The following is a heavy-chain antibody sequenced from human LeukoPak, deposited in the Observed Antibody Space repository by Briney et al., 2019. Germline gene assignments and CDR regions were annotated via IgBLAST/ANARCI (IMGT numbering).Heavy chain of an antibody. J-gene: IGHJ4*02. D-gene: IGHD3-10*01. CDR2: IIPIFGTV. V-gene: IGHV1-69*13. Sequence: ASVKVSCKASGGTFSSYAISWVRQAPGQGLEWMGGIIPIFGTVNYAQKFQGRVTITADESTSTAYMELSSLRSEDTAVYYCARDQGSMVRGLYEMNYWGQGTLVTVSS. CDR3: ARDQGSMVRGLYEMNY. CDR1: GGTFSSYA.